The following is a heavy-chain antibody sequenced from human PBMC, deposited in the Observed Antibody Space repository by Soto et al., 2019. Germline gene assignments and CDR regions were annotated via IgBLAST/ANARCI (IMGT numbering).Heavy chain of an antibody. Sequence: GGSLRLSCAVSGFTFSTYAMNWVRQAPGKALECVSVISGSGCNTYYAKSVKGRFTFSRDNSKNMLYLQMNSLRAEETAVYYCAKAGSHSDFDCWGQGTLVTVSS. CDR2: ISGSGCNT. CDR1: GFTFSTYA. V-gene: IGHV3-23*01. D-gene: IGHD3-10*01. J-gene: IGHJ4*02. CDR3: AKAGSHSDFDC.